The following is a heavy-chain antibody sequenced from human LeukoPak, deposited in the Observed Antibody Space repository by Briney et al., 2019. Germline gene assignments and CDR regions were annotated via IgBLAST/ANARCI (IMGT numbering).Heavy chain of an antibody. V-gene: IGHV4-39*01. CDR3: ARVRAPAMVTYYYHYMDV. CDR2: IYYSGST. CDR1: GDSISSSSYY. Sequence: SETLSLTCTVSGDSISSSSYYWGWIRQPPGKGLEWIGSIYYSGSTYYNPSLKSRITISVDTSKNQFSLKLSSVTAADTAVYYCARVRAPAMVTYYYHYMDVWGKGTTVTVSS. J-gene: IGHJ6*03. D-gene: IGHD5-18*01.